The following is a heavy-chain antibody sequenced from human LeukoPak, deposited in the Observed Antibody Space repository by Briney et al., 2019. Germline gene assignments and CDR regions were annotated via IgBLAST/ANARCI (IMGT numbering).Heavy chain of an antibody. CDR2: VNDRGTGT. V-gene: IGHV3-23*01. J-gene: IGHJ4*02. Sequence: SGGSLRLSCAASGFTFSKYAMSWVRQAPGKGLEWVSTVNDRGTGTYYADSVKGRFTISRDNSKSTLSLQMISLRAEDTAVYYCAKDPSSGWYVAYYFDYWGQGTLVTVSS. CDR1: GFTFSKYA. CDR3: AKDPSSGWYVAYYFDY. D-gene: IGHD6-19*01.